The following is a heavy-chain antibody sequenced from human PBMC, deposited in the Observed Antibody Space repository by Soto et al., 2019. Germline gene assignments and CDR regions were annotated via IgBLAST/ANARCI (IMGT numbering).Heavy chain of an antibody. CDR2: INPSGGST. V-gene: IGHV1-46*01. CDR1: GYTFTSYY. CDR3: ARDICGGDCYSGKPCYYFDY. Sequence: ASVKVSCKASGYTFTSYYMHWVRQAPGQGLEWMGIINPSGGSTSYAPKFQGRVTMTRDTSTSTVYMDLSSLRSEDTAVYYCARDICGGDCYSGKPCYYFDYWGQGTLVTVSS. D-gene: IGHD2-21*02. J-gene: IGHJ4*02.